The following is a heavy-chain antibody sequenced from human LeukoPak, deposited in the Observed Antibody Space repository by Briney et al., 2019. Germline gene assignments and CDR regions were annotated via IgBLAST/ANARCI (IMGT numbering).Heavy chain of an antibody. J-gene: IGHJ4*02. V-gene: IGHV1-24*01. Sequence: ASVKVSCKVSGYTLSELCMHWVRQAPGKGLERMGGFDPEDGETIYAQKFQGRVTMTEDTSTDTAYMELSSLRSEDTAVYYCATVPCSSTSCYLSPFDYWGQGTLVTVSS. CDR2: FDPEDGET. CDR3: ATVPCSSTSCYLSPFDY. CDR1: GYTLSELC. D-gene: IGHD2-2*01.